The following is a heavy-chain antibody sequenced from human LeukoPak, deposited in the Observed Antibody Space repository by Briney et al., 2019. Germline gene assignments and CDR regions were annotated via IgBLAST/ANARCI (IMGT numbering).Heavy chain of an antibody. CDR2: INIDGSIT. Sequence: GGSLRLSCAASGFTFSGYWMHWVRQAPGKGLVWVSRINIDGSITTYADSVKGRFTISRDNAKNTLYLQMNSLRAEDTAVYYCARSSVAAPRHKEYFQHWGQGTLVTVSS. CDR1: GFTFSGYW. CDR3: ARSSVAAPRHKEYFQH. J-gene: IGHJ1*01. D-gene: IGHD6-6*01. V-gene: IGHV3-74*03.